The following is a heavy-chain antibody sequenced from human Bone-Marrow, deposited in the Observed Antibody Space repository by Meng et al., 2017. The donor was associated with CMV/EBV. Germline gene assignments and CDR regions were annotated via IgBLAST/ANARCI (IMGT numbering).Heavy chain of an antibody. CDR2: IYYSGST. D-gene: IGHD2-2*02. V-gene: IGHV4-31*02. J-gene: IGHJ4*02. CDR3: ARGGRYCSSTSCYTFDY. Sequence: SISSGGYYWDWIRQHPGKGLEWIGYIYYSGSTYYNPSLKRRVTISEDTSKNQFSLKLSSVTAADTAVYFCARGGRYCSSTSCYTFDYWGQGTLVTVSS. CDR1: SISSGGYY.